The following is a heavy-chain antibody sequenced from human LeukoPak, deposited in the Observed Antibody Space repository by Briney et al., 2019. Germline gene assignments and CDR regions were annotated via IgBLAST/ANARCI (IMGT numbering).Heavy chain of an antibody. V-gene: IGHV3-53*01. CDR1: GFSVSSNY. Sequence: PGGSLRLSWAASGFSVSSNYMSWVRQAPGKGLECVSVIYSGGSTYYADSVKGRFTISRDNSKNTLYLQMNSLRAEDTAVYYCARKTDSSGSGDYWGQGTLVTVSS. CDR3: ARKTDSSGSGDY. CDR2: IYSGGST. D-gene: IGHD3-22*01. J-gene: IGHJ4*02.